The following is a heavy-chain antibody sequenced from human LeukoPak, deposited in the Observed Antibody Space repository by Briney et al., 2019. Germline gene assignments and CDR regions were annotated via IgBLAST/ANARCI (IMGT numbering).Heavy chain of an antibody. CDR2: ISWNSGSI. D-gene: IGHD2-15*01. CDR1: GFTFDDYA. V-gene: IGHV3-9*01. Sequence: GGSLRLSCAASGFTFDDYAMHWVRQVPGKGLEWVSGISWNSGSIGYADSVKGRFTISRDNAKNSLYLQMNSLRAEDTALYYCAKEDWRDCSGGSCYGPLDYWGQGTLVTVSS. J-gene: IGHJ4*02. CDR3: AKEDWRDCSGGSCYGPLDY.